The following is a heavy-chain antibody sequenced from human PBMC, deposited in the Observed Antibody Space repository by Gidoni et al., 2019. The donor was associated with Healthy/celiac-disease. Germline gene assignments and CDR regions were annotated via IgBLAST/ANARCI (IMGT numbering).Heavy chain of an antibody. D-gene: IGHD6-6*01. CDR2: IYTSGST. V-gene: IGHV4-61*02. Sequence: QVQLQESGPGLVKPSQTLSLTCTVSGGSISSGSYYWSWIRQPAGKGLEWIGRIYTSGSTNYNPSLKSRVTISVDTSKNQFSLKLSSVTAADTAVYYCARESRYSSSPFDYWGQGTLVTVSS. CDR1: GGSISSGSYY. J-gene: IGHJ4*02. CDR3: ARESRYSSSPFDY.